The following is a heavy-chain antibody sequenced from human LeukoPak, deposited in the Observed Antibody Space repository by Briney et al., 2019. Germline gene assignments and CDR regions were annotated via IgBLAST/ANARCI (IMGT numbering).Heavy chain of an antibody. CDR1: GFTFSDYY. CDR2: ISSSGSTI. Sequence: GGSLRLSCAASGFTFSDYYMSWIRQAPGKGLEWVSYISSSGSTIYYADSVKGRFTISRDNSKNTLYLQMNSLRAEDTAVYYCAGHCSSTSCYGTDYWGQGTLVTVSS. CDR3: AGHCSSTSCYGTDY. J-gene: IGHJ4*02. D-gene: IGHD2-2*01. V-gene: IGHV3-11*01.